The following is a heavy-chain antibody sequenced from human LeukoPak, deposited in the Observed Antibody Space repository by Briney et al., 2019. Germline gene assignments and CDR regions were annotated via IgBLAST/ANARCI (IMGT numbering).Heavy chain of an antibody. CDR1: GGSISSYY. J-gene: IGHJ6*03. V-gene: IGHV4-59*01. CDR2: IYYSGST. Sequence: SETLSLTCTVSGGSISSYYWSWIRQPPGKGLEWIGYIYYSGSTNYNPSLKSRVTISVDTSKNQFSLKLSSVTAADTAVYYCARAYRSAIFGVVISAIYYMDVWGKGTTVTVSS. D-gene: IGHD3-3*01. CDR3: ARAYRSAIFGVVISAIYYMDV.